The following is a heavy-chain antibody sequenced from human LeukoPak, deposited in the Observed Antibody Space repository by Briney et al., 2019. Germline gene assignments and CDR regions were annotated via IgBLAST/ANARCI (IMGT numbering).Heavy chain of an antibody. V-gene: IGHV4-59*01. CDR1: GGSMRHSY. CDR2: VYDNGNS. Sequence: PSETLSLTCSVSGGSMRHSYWTWIRQTPEKGLEWIGYVYDNGNSNSRSSLRSRVSMSVDTSKNEFSLKLSSVTAADTAVYFCARGSRYKPDFFDDWGREPRSPSPQ. CDR3: ARGSRYKPDFFDD. J-gene: IGHJ4*02. D-gene: IGHD3-3*01.